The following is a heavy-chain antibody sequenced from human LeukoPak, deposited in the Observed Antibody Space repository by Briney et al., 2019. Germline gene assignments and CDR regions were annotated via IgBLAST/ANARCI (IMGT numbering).Heavy chain of an antibody. J-gene: IGHJ6*04. V-gene: IGHV2-70*11. D-gene: IGHD3-9*01. Sequence: SGPTLVNPTQTLTLTCTFSGFSLSTSGMCVSWIRQPPGKALEWLARIDWDDDKYYSTSRKTRLTIFKDTSKNQVVLTMTNMDPVDTATYYCARDDILTGYHMDVWGKGTTVTVSS. CDR1: GFSLSTSGMC. CDR3: ARDDILTGYHMDV. CDR2: IDWDDDK.